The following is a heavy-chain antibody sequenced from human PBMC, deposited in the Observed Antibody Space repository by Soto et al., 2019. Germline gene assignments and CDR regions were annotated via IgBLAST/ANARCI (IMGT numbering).Heavy chain of an antibody. V-gene: IGHV1-46*01. J-gene: IGHJ4*02. D-gene: IGHD2-21*02. CDR3: ARGGHVVVVTAALDY. CDR2: VNPSGGHT. Sequence: QVQLVQSGAEVKKPGASVKVSCKASGDTFTDYYIHWVRQAPGQGLEWMGTVNPSGGHTTYAQHFLGRRTMTRDTSTSTLYLELTSLTSEDTAVYYCARGGHVVVVTAALDYWGKGTLVTVSS. CDR1: GDTFTDYY.